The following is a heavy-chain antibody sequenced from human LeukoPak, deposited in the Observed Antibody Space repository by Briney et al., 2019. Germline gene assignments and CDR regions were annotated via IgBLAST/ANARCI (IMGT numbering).Heavy chain of an antibody. CDR3: TREGYDRSGYFLDF. D-gene: IGHD3-22*01. V-gene: IGHV4-4*09. J-gene: IGHJ4*02. CDR2: IYPHGRT. Sequence: SETLSLTCTVLSGSMTNSCWSWFRQAPGKGLEWLGFIYPHGRTEYNPSLKSRVAFPVDKSKMRASVSLSSVTASDTAVYYCTREGYDRSGYFLDFWGQGTLVTVSS. CDR1: SGSMTNSC.